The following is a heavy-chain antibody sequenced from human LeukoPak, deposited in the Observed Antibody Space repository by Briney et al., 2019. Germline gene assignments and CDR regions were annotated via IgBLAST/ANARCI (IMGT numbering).Heavy chain of an antibody. CDR1: GFTFSSYD. V-gene: IGHV3-13*01. CDR2: IGTAGDT. D-gene: IGHD1-26*01. J-gene: IGHJ4*02. CDR3: ARRYISGSYWSLGY. Sequence: GGSLGLSCAASGFTFSSYDMHWVRQATGKGLEWVSAIGTAGDTYYPGSVKGRFTISRENAKNSLYLQMNSLRAGDTAVYYCARRYISGSYWSLGYWGQGTLVTVSS.